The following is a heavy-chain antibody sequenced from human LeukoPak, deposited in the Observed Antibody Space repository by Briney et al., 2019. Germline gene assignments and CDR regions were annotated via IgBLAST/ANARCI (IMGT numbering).Heavy chain of an antibody. Sequence: SVKVSCKASGGTFSSYAIGWVRQAPGQGLEWMGGIIPIFGTANYAQKFQGRVTITTDESTSTAYMELSSLRSEDTAVYYCARGGGITIFGVVRNDAFDIWGQGAMVTVSS. CDR3: ARGGGITIFGVVRNDAFDI. J-gene: IGHJ3*02. CDR2: IIPIFGTA. CDR1: GGTFSSYA. D-gene: IGHD3-3*01. V-gene: IGHV1-69*05.